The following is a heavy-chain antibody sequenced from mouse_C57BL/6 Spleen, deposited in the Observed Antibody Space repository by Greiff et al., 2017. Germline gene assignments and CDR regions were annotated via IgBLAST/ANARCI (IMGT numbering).Heavy chain of an antibody. V-gene: IGHV14-4*01. J-gene: IGHJ3*01. CDR2: IDPENGDT. CDR3: TLYYGPGAY. D-gene: IGHD2-1*01. Sequence: VQLQQSGAELVRPGASVKLSCAASGFNIKDDYMHWVKQSPEKGLEWIGWIDPENGDTEYASNFQGKVTITADTSSNTAYLQLSSLTSEDTAVCDCTLYYGPGAYWGQGTLVTVSA. CDR1: GFNIKDDY.